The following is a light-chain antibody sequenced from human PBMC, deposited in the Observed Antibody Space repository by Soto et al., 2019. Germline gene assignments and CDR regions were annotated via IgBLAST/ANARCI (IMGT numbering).Light chain of an antibody. Sequence: LTQPPSASGSLGQSFTISCTGTSSDVGAYNYVSWYQQHPGKAPKLMIYEVTMRPSGVPDRFSGSKSGNTASLNVSGLQAEDEADYYCCSYADNTDYVFGTGTKVTVL. J-gene: IGLJ1*01. CDR2: EVT. V-gene: IGLV2-8*01. CDR3: CSYADNTDYV. CDR1: SSDVGAYNY.